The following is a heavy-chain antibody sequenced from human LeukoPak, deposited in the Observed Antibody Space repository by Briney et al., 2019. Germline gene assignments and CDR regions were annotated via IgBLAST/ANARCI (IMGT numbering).Heavy chain of an antibody. CDR1: GGSISSYY. CDR3: ARSRDGYNSRDFDY. J-gene: IGHJ4*02. CDR2: IYTSGST. V-gene: IGHV4-4*07. Sequence: SETLSLTCTVSGGSISSYYWSWIRQPAGKGLEWIGRIYTSGSTNYNPSLKSRVTISVDTSKNQFSLKLSSVTAADTAVYYCARSRDGYNSRDFDYWGQGTLVTVSS. D-gene: IGHD5-24*01.